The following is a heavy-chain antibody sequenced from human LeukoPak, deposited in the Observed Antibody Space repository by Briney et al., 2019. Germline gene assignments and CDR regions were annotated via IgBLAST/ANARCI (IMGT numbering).Heavy chain of an antibody. CDR1: GFTFSSYG. V-gene: IGHV3-33*01. CDR3: ARDHYRAVRGVTPPPYFDY. J-gene: IGHJ4*02. CDR2: IWYDGSNK. Sequence: GGSLRLSCAASGFTFSSYGMHWVRQAPGKGLEWVAVIWYDGSNKYYADSVKGRFTISRDNSKNTLYLQMNSLRAEDTAVYYCARDHYRAVRGVTPPPYFDYWGQGTLVTVSS. D-gene: IGHD3-10*01.